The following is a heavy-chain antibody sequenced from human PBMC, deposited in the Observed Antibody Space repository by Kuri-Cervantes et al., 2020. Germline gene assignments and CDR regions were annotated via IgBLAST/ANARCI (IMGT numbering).Heavy chain of an antibody. D-gene: IGHD3-10*01. CDR2: IYWDDDK. V-gene: IGHV2-5*02. Sequence: SGPTLVKPTQTLTLTCTFSGFSLSTCGVGVGWIRQPPGKALEWLALIYWDDDKRYSPSLKSRLTITKDTSKNQVVLTMTNMDPVDTATYYCARTSGFGELSRFDYWGQGTLVTVSS. CDR3: ARTSGFGELSRFDY. CDR1: GFSLSTCGVG. J-gene: IGHJ4*02.